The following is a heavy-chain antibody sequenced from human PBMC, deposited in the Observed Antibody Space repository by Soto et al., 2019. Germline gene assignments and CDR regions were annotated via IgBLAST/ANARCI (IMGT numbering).Heavy chain of an antibody. J-gene: IGHJ4*02. V-gene: IGHV3-33*05. Sequence: QVQLVESGGGVVQPGRSLRLSCAASGFTFSSYAMHWVRQAPGKGLEWVALISFDGSNKHSADSVMGRFTISRDNSKNTLYLQMNSLRAEDTAVYYCARGWGRLRPPLDCWGQGTLVTVSS. CDR1: GFTFSSYA. CDR2: ISFDGSNK. CDR3: ARGWGRLRPPLDC. D-gene: IGHD3-16*01.